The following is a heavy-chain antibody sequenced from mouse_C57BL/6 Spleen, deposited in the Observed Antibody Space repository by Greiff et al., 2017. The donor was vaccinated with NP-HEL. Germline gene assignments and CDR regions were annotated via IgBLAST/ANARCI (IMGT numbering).Heavy chain of an antibody. CDR2: ISSGSSTI. V-gene: IGHV5-17*01. CDR3: ARPSGSSGGLAY. CDR1: GFTFSDYG. D-gene: IGHD1-1*01. Sequence: EVKLMESGGGLVKPGGSLKLSCAASGFTFSDYGMHWVRQAPEKGLEWVAYISSGSSTIYYADTVKGRFTISRDNAKNTLFLQMTSLRSEDTAMYYCARPSGSSGGLAYWGQGILVTVSA. J-gene: IGHJ3*01.